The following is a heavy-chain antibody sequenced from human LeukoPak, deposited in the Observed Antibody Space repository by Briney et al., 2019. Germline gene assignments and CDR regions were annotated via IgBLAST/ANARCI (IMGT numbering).Heavy chain of an antibody. CDR2: ISYDGSNK. CDR3: ITWSSQFDY. J-gene: IGHJ4*02. V-gene: IGHV3-30-3*01. CDR1: GFTFSSYA. Sequence: GGSLRLSCAASGFTFSSYAMHWVRQAPGKGLEWVAIISYDGSNKYYADSVKGRFTISRDNSQNTLYLQMNSLRTEDTAVYYCITWSSQFDYWGQGTLVTVSS. D-gene: IGHD3-16*01.